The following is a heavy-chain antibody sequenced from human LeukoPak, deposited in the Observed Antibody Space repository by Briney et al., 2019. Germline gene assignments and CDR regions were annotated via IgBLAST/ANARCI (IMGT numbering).Heavy chain of an antibody. CDR1: GFTFNNYA. CDR3: ARNWVDY. Sequence: GGSLRLSCAASGFTFNNYAMTWVRQAPGKGLEWVSTISAIGGITYYADSVKGRFTISRDNSNNALYVQMNGLRAEDTAIYYCARNWVDYWGQGTPVTVSS. J-gene: IGHJ4*02. D-gene: IGHD7-27*01. V-gene: IGHV3-23*01. CDR2: ISAIGGIT.